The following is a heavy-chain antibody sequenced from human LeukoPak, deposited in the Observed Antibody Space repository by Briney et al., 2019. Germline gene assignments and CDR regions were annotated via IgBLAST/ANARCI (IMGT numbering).Heavy chain of an antibody. CDR2: INTDGSGT. V-gene: IGHV3-74*03. J-gene: IGHJ3*02. D-gene: IGHD1-26*01. CDR1: GFTFTSYW. CDR3: ARGGSPPEALGDTFDI. Sequence: GGSLRLSCAASGFTFTSYWMHWVRQAPGKGLVRVSRINTDGSGTTYADSVKGRFTISRDNAKNTLSLQMNSLRAEDTAVYYCARGGSPPEALGDTFDIWGQGTMVTVSS.